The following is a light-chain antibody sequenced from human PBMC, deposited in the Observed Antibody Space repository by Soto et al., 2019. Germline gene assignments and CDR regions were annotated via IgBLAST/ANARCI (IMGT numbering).Light chain of an antibody. CDR1: SSDVGGYNY. Sequence: QSVLTQPRSVSGSPGQSVTISCTGTSSDVGGYNYVSWYQQHPGKAPKLMIYDVSKRPSGVPDRFSASKSGNTASLTISGLQAEDVADYYCCSYAGSYSYVFGTGTNLTVL. V-gene: IGLV2-11*01. J-gene: IGLJ1*01. CDR2: DVS. CDR3: CSYAGSYSYV.